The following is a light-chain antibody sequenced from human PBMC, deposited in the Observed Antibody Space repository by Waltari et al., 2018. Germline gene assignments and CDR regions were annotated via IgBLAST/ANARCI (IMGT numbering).Light chain of an antibody. Sequence: QTVVTQEPSLTVSPGGTVTLTCASSTGAVTSDYYPNWFQKKPGQAPRALIHSTSLRYSLTPPRFSGSLLGEKAALIRSGVQPEDEADYYCLLYYGGPWVFGGGTKVTVL. CDR3: LLYYGGPWV. J-gene: IGLJ3*02. CDR1: TGAVTSDYY. CDR2: STS. V-gene: IGLV7-43*01.